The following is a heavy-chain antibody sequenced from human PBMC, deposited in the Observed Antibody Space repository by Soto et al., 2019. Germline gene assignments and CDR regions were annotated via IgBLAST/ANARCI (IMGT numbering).Heavy chain of an antibody. V-gene: IGHV4-34*01. Sequence: SETLSLTCAVYGGSFSGYYWSWIRQPPGKGLEWIGEINHSGSTNYNPSLKSRVTISVDTSKNQFSLKLSSVTAADTAVYYCARGRRSPVPIRSHRSHWWFDPWGQGTLVTVSS. D-gene: IGHD2-15*01. CDR2: INHSGST. J-gene: IGHJ5*02. CDR1: GGSFSGYY. CDR3: ARGRRSPVPIRSHRSHWWFDP.